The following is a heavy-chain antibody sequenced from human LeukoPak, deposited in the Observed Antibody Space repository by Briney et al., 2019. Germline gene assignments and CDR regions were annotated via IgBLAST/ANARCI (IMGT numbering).Heavy chain of an antibody. CDR2: INHSGST. V-gene: IGHV4-34*01. J-gene: IGHJ3*02. Sequence: SETLSLTCAVYGGSFSGYYWSWIRQPPGKGLEWIGEINHSGSTNYNPSLKSRVTISVDTSKNQFSLKLSSVTAADTAVYYCARAWIIDAFDIWGQGTMVTVSS. CDR1: GGSFSGYY. CDR3: ARAWIIDAFDI. D-gene: IGHD2-2*03.